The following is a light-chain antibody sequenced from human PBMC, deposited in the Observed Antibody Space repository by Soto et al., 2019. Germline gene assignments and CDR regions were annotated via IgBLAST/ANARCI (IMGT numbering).Light chain of an antibody. CDR1: QSISSW. J-gene: IGKJ3*01. CDR2: RAS. CDR3: QHYDTCSGT. V-gene: IGKV1-5*03. Sequence: DIQMTQSPSTLSASVGHRVTITRRASQSISSWLAWYQQKPGKAPKLLIYRASSLESGVPPRFSGSGSGSEFTLTISSLQPDEFATYYCQHYDTCSGTFGPGTEVDIK.